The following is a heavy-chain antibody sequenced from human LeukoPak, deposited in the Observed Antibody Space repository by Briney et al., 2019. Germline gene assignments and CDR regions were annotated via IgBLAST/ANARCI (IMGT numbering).Heavy chain of an antibody. CDR3: ARDSGSSWYHYYYGMDV. D-gene: IGHD6-13*01. Sequence: SETLSLTCTVSGGSVSSGSYYCSWIRQPPGKGLEWIGYIYYSGSTNYNPSLKSRVTISVDTSKNQFSLKLSSVTAADTAVYYCARDSGSSWYHYYYGMDVWGQGTTVTVSS. J-gene: IGHJ6*02. V-gene: IGHV4-61*01. CDR2: IYYSGST. CDR1: GGSVSSGSYY.